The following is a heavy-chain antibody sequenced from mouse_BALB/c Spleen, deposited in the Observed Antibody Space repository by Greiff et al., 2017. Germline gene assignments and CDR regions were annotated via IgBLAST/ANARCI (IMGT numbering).Heavy chain of an antibody. Sequence: VQLKESGPELVKPGASVKISCKASGYSFTGYFMNWVMQSHGKSLEWIGRINPYNGDTFYNQKFKGKATLTLDKSSSTAHMELRSLASEDSAVYYCARGGITTVVVPFDYWGQGTTLTVSS. CDR1: GYSFTGYF. CDR3: ARGGITTVVVPFDY. CDR2: INPYNGDT. D-gene: IGHD1-1*01. J-gene: IGHJ2*01. V-gene: IGHV1-20*02.